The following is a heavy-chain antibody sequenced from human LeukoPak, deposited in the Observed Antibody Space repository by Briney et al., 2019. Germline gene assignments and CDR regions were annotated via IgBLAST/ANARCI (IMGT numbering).Heavy chain of an antibody. D-gene: IGHD6-25*01. Sequence: SETLSLTCTVSGDSISRSTYYWAWIRQPPGKGLEWVGSVYYGRSPYFNPSLESRATISVDTSKNHFSLKMSSVTAADTAVYYCARSSGTGTFSYWGQGTLVTVSS. J-gene: IGHJ4*02. V-gene: IGHV4-39*02. CDR2: VYYGRSP. CDR1: GDSISRSTYY. CDR3: ARSSGTGTFSY.